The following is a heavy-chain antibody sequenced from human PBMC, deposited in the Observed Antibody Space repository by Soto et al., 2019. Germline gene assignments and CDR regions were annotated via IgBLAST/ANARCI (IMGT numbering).Heavy chain of an antibody. V-gene: IGHV3-15*01. J-gene: IGHJ4*02. CDR2: IKKKTDGGTT. Sequence: EVQLVESGGGLVKPGGSLRLSCAASGFTFSNAWMSWVRQAPGKGLEWVGRIKKKTDGGTTDYGAPVTGRFTISRNDSRNKLYLQMNSQKTEDTAVYYCTTDGQRRLQGLGGIGYWGQGTLVTVSS. D-gene: IGHD3-16*01. CDR3: TTDGQRRLQGLGGIGY. CDR1: GFTFSNAW.